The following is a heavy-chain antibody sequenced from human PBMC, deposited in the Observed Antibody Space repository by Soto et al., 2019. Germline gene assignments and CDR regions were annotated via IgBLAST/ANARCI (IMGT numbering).Heavy chain of an antibody. CDR2: IYYSGST. CDR1: GGSISSGDYY. J-gene: IGHJ5*02. Sequence: QVQLQESGPGLVKPSQTLSLTCTVSGGSISSGDYYWSWIRQHPGTGLEWIGYIYYSGSTYYNPSLKSRVTISVDTSKNQFSLKLSSVTAADTAVYYCARWWSGSRQGFDPWGQGTLVTVFS. D-gene: IGHD3-3*01. V-gene: IGHV4-31*03. CDR3: ARWWSGSRQGFDP.